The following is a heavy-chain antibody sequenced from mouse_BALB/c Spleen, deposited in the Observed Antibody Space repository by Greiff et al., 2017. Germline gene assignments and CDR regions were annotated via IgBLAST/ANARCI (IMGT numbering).Heavy chain of an antibody. J-gene: IGHJ4*01. CDR1: GYTFTSYW. CDR2: INPSTGYT. V-gene: IGHV1-7*01. D-gene: IGHD2-3*01. Sequence: VQLQQSGAELAKPGASVKMSCKASGYTFTSYWMHWVKQRPGQGLEWIGYINPSTGYTEYNQKFKDKATLTADKSSSTAHMQLSSLTSEDSAVYYCARGGYYDYAMDYWGQGTSVTVSS. CDR3: ARGGYYDYAMDY.